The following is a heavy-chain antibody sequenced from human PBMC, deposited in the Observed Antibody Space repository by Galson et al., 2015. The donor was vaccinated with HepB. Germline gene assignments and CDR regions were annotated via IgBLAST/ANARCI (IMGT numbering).Heavy chain of an antibody. CDR3: ARVSVVGSYRFDY. CDR1: GGSISSGSYY. CDR2: IYTSGST. Sequence: TLFLTCTVSGGSISSGSYYWSWIRQPAGKGLEWIGRIYTSGSTNYNPSLKSRVTMSVDTSKNQFSLKLSSVTAADTAVYYCARVSVVGSYRFDYWGQGTLVTVSS. V-gene: IGHV4-61*02. D-gene: IGHD1-26*01. J-gene: IGHJ4*02.